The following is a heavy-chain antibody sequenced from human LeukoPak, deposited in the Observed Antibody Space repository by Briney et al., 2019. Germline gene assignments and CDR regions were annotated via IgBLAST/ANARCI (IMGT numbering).Heavy chain of an antibody. J-gene: IGHJ4*02. Sequence: GGPLRLSCAASGFTFSSSGMNWVRQAPGKGLEWVSYISSSSTTIYYADSVKGRFTISRDNAKNSLYLQMNSLRGEDTAVYYCASGYSSGPVYWGQGNLVTVSS. V-gene: IGHV3-48*04. D-gene: IGHD6-19*01. CDR1: GFTFSSSG. CDR3: ASGYSSGPVY. CDR2: ISSSSTTI.